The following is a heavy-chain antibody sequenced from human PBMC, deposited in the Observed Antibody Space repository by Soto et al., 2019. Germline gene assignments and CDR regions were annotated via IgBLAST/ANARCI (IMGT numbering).Heavy chain of an antibody. V-gene: IGHV3-23*01. J-gene: IGHJ4*02. CDR1: GFSFSTYP. Sequence: GGSLRLSCAASGFSFSTYPMNWVRQAPGKGPEWVSGISASGGSTYYADSVKGRFTISRDNSKDTLYLQLNSLREDDTAVYYCAKVSTRSSGRTDYFDYWGQGSLVTVSS. D-gene: IGHD6-19*01. CDR3: AKVSTRSSGRTDYFDY. CDR2: ISASGGST.